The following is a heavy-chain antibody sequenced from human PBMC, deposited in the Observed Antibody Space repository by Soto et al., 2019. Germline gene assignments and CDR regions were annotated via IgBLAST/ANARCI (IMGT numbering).Heavy chain of an antibody. CDR1: GYTFTGYY. D-gene: IGHD2-21*01. CDR2: INPNSGGT. J-gene: IGHJ3*02. Sequence: ASVKVSCKASGYTFTGYYMHWVRQAPGQGLEWMGWINPNSGGTNYAQKFQGWVTMTRDTSISTAYMELSRLRSDDTAVYYCARDLRASYCGGDCYHDAFDIWGQGTMVTVSS. V-gene: IGHV1-2*04. CDR3: ARDLRASYCGGDCYHDAFDI.